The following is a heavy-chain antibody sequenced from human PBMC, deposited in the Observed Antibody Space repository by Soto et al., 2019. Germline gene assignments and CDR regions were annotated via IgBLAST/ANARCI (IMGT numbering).Heavy chain of an antibody. Sequence: LRETLSLTCTVSGGSISSSSYYWGWIRQPPGKGLAWIGSIYYSGSTYYNPSLKSRVTISVDTSKNQFSRKLSSVTAADTAVYYGARITGTHSTFDYWGQGTLVTVSS. CDR3: ARITGTHSTFDY. J-gene: IGHJ4*02. V-gene: IGHV4-39*01. CDR2: IYYSGST. D-gene: IGHD1-7*01. CDR1: GGSISSSSYY.